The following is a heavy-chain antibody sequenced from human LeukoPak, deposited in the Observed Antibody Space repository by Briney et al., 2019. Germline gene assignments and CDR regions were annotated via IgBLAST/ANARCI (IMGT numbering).Heavy chain of an antibody. CDR1: GLTVSNND. CDR2: IYSDGRT. D-gene: IGHD4/OR15-4a*01. CDR3: ARLVLTYYFDY. Sequence: GGSLRLSCAAPGLTVSNNDMSWVRQAPWKGLEWVLVIYSDGRTYYAASVKGRFTISRDNSKNTLYLQINSLRAEDTAVYYCARLVLTYYFDYWGQGTLVTVSS. J-gene: IGHJ4*02. V-gene: IGHV3-53*01.